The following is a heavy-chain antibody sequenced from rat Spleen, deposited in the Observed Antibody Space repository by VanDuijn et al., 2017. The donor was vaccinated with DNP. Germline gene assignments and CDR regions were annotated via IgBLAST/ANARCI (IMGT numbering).Heavy chain of an antibody. CDR2: ISYSGST. V-gene: IGHV3-1*01. J-gene: IGHJ2*01. CDR3: ARWTRYFDY. D-gene: IGHD1-7*01. Sequence: EVQLQESGPGLVKPSQSLSLTCSVTEYSIISSYRWTWIRKFPGNKMEYIGHISYSGSTNYNPSLKSRISITRDTSKNHFFLHLNSVTSEDSATYYCARWTRYFDYWGQGIMVTVSS. CDR1: EYSIISSY.